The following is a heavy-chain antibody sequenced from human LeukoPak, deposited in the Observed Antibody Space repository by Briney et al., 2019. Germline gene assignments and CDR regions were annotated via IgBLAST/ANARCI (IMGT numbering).Heavy chain of an antibody. CDR1: GGSISSHY. CDR2: IYYSGST. V-gene: IGHV4-59*11. Sequence: LETLSLTCTVSGGSISSHYWSWIRQPPGKGLEWIGYIYYSGSTNYNPSLKSRVTISVDTSKNQFSLKLSSVTAADTAVYYCARGPYDFWSGYYYYFDYWGQGTLVTVSS. CDR3: ARGPYDFWSGYYYYFDY. D-gene: IGHD3-3*01. J-gene: IGHJ4*02.